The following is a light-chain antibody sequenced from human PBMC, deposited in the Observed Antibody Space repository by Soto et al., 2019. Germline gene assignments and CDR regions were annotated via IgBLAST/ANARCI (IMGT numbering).Light chain of an antibody. Sequence: EIVLTQSPATLSLSPGERATLSCRASQSVSSYLAWYQHKPGQAPRLLIYDASNRATGIPARFSGSGSGTDFTLTISSLEPEYFAFYYCQQRSNWPHTFGPGTKLEIK. CDR3: QQRSNWPHT. J-gene: IGKJ2*01. V-gene: IGKV3-11*01. CDR2: DAS. CDR1: QSVSSY.